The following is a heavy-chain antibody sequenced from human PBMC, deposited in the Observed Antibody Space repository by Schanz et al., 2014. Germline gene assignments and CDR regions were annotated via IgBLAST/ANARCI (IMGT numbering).Heavy chain of an antibody. Sequence: EEQLVESGGGLVQPGGSLRLSCAASGFSFSTYWMSWVRQAPGKGLEWVANIKRDGSEKNYLDSVKGRFTISRDNAKNSLYLQMNSLRAEDTAVYYCAKGRFGELSAFDIWGQGTIVTVSS. CDR3: AKGRFGELSAFDI. CDR2: IKRDGSEK. CDR1: GFSFSTYW. V-gene: IGHV3-7*02. D-gene: IGHD3-10*01. J-gene: IGHJ3*02.